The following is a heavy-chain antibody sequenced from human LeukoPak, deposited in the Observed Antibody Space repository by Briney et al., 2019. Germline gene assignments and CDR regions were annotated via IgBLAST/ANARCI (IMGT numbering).Heavy chain of an antibody. V-gene: IGHV1-69*05. CDR1: GGTFSSYA. D-gene: IGHD1-26*01. J-gene: IGHJ3*02. CDR2: IIPIFGTA. Sequence: SVKVSCKASGGTFSSYAISWVRQAPGQWLEWMGGIIPIFGTANYAQKFQGRVTITTDESTSTAYMELSSLRSEDTAVYYCARLLLAGASDAFDIWGQGTMVTVSS. CDR3: ARLLLAGASDAFDI.